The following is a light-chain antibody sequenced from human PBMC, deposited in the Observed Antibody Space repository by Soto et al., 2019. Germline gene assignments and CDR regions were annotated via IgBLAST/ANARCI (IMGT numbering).Light chain of an antibody. CDR3: QTWGSGIVV. V-gene: IGLV4-69*01. J-gene: IGLJ2*01. Sequence: QLVLTQSPSASASMRASVKLTCTLSSGQSNYAIAWHQQQSEKGPRYLMKLNSNGSHSKGDGIPDRFSGSSSGAERYLTISSLQSEDEADYYCQTWGSGIVVFGGGTKLTVL. CDR2: LNSNGSH. CDR1: SGQSNYA.